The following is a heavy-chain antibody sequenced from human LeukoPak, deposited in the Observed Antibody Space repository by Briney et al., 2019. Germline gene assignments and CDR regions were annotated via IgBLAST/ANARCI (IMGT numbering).Heavy chain of an antibody. CDR2: IKADGSVK. V-gene: IGHV3-7*01. J-gene: IGHJ3*02. Sequence: GGSLRLSCAASEFTFSTFWMSWVRQAPGKGLEWVANIKADGSVKHYLDSVEGRFSISRDNARSSLYLQMNSLRAEDTAVYYCVRDSDYQRNSGGLYAHYDALDIWGHGTMVTVSS. CDR3: VRDSDYQRNSGGLYAHYDALDI. CDR1: EFTFSTFW. D-gene: IGHD2-21*01.